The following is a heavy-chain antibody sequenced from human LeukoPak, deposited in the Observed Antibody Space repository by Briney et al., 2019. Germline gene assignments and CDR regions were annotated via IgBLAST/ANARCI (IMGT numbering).Heavy chain of an antibody. CDR2: IYPSDSDT. CDR1: GYSFTSYW. J-gene: IGHJ4*02. CDR3: ARKTRDSGQERGDY. V-gene: IGHV5-51*01. Sequence: HGESLKISCKGSGYSFTSYWIGWVRQMPGKGLEWMGIIYPSDSDTRYSPSFQGQVTISADKSISTAYLQWSSLKASDTAMYFCARKTRDSGQERGDYWGQGTQVTVSS. D-gene: IGHD5-12*01.